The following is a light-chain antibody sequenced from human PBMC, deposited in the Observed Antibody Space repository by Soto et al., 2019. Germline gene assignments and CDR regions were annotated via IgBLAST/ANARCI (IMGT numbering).Light chain of an antibody. V-gene: IGKV1-33*01. J-gene: IGKJ1*01. Sequence: DIQMTQSPSSLSASVGNRVTITCQASQDIATYLNWYQQKPGKAPNLLIYDASNLETGVPSRFRGGGSGTHFTFTISNLQPEDIETYYCQQYDNLPPTWTFGQGTKVEIE. CDR1: QDIATY. CDR2: DAS. CDR3: QQYDNLPPTWT.